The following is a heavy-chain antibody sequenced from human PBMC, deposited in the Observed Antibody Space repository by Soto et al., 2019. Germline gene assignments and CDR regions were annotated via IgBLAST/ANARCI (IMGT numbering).Heavy chain of an antibody. D-gene: IGHD4-4*01. J-gene: IGHJ5*02. Sequence: GGSLRLSCTASGFTFSDSWMTWVRQAPGKGLEWVARIKPDESEKKYADSVKGRFSISRDNAKNSVYLQMDSLRGEDTAVYYCVRGGSNYASWGQGTLVTVSS. V-gene: IGHV3-7*01. CDR3: VRGGSNYAS. CDR1: GFTFSDSW. CDR2: IKPDESEK.